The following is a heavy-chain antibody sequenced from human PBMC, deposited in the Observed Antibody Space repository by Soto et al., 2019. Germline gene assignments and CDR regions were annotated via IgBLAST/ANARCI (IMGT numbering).Heavy chain of an antibody. CDR3: ASGIQLWLRRINNGYSG. Sequence: QVQLVQSGAEVKKPESSVKVSCKAPGGTFSTYAISWVRQAPGQGLEWMGGIIPMFGTANYAQRFQDRVTITGAESTNTVYMELSSLRSEATAVYFCASGIQLWLRRINNGYSGWGQGTLVTVSS. CDR1: GGTFSTYA. V-gene: IGHV1-69*12. J-gene: IGHJ4*02. D-gene: IGHD5-18*01. CDR2: IIPMFGTA.